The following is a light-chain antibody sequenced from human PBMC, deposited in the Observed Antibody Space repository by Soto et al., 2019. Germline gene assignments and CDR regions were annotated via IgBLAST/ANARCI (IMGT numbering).Light chain of an antibody. CDR1: SSDVGGYNY. Sequence: QSVLTQPASVSVSPGQSITISCTGTSSDVGGYNYVSWYQQHPGKAPKLMIYEVSNRPSGVSNRFSGSKSGNTASLTISGLQAEDEADYYCSSYTSSTNYVFGTGTKVTVL. CDR3: SSYTSSTNYV. CDR2: EVS. J-gene: IGLJ1*01. V-gene: IGLV2-14*01.